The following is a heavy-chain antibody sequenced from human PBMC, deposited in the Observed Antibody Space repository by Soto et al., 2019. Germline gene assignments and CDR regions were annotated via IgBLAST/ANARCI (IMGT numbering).Heavy chain of an antibody. CDR2: ISGNGGST. Sequence: GGSLRLSCAASGFTFSSCAMGWVRQAPGQGLEWVSGISGNGGSTYYADSVKGRFTISRDTSKNTLYLQMDSLGAEDTAIYYCAKAVGLRYFDWPFDYWGQGALVTVSS. CDR3: AKAVGLRYFDWPFDY. D-gene: IGHD3-9*01. J-gene: IGHJ4*02. CDR1: GFTFSSCA. V-gene: IGHV3-23*01.